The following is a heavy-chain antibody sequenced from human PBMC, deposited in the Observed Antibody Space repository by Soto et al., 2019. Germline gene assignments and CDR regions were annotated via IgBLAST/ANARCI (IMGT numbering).Heavy chain of an antibody. CDR2: IYYSGST. Sequence: PSETLSVTCTVSGGSISSGDYYWSWIRQPPGKGLEWIGYIYYSGSTYYNPSLKSRVTISVDTSKNQFSLKLSSVTAADTAVYYCAREHYDFWSGLLGGMDVWGQGTTVTVSS. CDR3: AREHYDFWSGLLGGMDV. D-gene: IGHD3-3*01. V-gene: IGHV4-30-4*01. J-gene: IGHJ6*02. CDR1: GGSISSGDYY.